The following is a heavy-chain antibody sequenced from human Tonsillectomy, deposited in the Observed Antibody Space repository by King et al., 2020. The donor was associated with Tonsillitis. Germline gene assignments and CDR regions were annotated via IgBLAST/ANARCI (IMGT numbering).Heavy chain of an antibody. V-gene: IGHV1-69*06. J-gene: IGHJ4*02. CDR2: IIPIFGTA. Sequence: QLVQSGAEVKKPGSSVKVSCKASGGTFSSYAISWVRQAPGQGVEWMGGIIPIFGTANYAQKFQGRVTITADKSTSTAYKALSSRRSEDTAVYYCASLVDTAMVTPGYWGQGTLVTVSS. CDR3: ASLVDTAMVTPGY. CDR1: GGTFSSYA. D-gene: IGHD5-18*01.